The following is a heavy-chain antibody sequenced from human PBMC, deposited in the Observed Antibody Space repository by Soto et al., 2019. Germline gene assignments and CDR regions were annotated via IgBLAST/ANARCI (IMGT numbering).Heavy chain of an antibody. V-gene: IGHV3-23*01. CDR3: EKDPGSSWYGYFDY. CDR1: GFSFSSYA. Sequence: EVQLLESGGGLVQPGGSLRLSCAASGFSFSSYAMTWVRQAPGKGLEWVSAIRGTDGSTYYADSVKGRFTISRDNSKGTLYLQMNSVRAEDTAIYYCEKDPGSSWYGYFDYWGQGTLVTVSS. J-gene: IGHJ4*02. CDR2: IRGTDGST. D-gene: IGHD6-13*01.